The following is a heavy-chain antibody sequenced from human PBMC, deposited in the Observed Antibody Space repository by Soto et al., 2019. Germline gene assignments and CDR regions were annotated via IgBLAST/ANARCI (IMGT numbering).Heavy chain of an antibody. D-gene: IGHD3-10*01. CDR2: IKSKTGGGTT. Sequence: GGSLRLSCAASGFTFSNAWMNWVRQAPGKGLEWVGRIKSKTGGGTTDYAAPVKGRFTISRDDSKNTLYLQMNSLKTEDTAVYYCTTTPLLWFGELLSDYWGQGTLVTVSS. CDR3: TTTPLLWFGELLSDY. J-gene: IGHJ4*02. CDR1: GFTFSNAW. V-gene: IGHV3-15*07.